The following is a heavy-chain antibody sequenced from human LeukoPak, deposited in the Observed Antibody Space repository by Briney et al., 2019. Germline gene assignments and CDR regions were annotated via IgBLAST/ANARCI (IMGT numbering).Heavy chain of an antibody. D-gene: IGHD3-3*02. CDR1: GFSFSTYG. CDR2: IWYDGSNK. CDR3: ARDVSGDYFDF. Sequence: PGGSLSLSCAASGFSFSTYGMHWVRQAPGKGLEWVAFIWYDGSNKYYADSVKGRFTFSRDDLRNTLYLQMNSLRAEDTAVYYCARDVSGDYFDFWGQGTLVTVSS. V-gene: IGHV3-33*01. J-gene: IGHJ4*02.